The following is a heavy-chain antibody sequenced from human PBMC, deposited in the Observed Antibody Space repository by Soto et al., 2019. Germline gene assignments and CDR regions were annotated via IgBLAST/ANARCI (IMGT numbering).Heavy chain of an antibody. CDR1: GYTFTAYP. D-gene: IGHD3-10*01. J-gene: IGHJ4*02. V-gene: IGHV1-3*01. CDR3: ARKDYYGAGIYYFDH. Sequence: QVQLVQSGAEVKKPGASVKVSCKASGYTFTAYPVHWVRQAPGQRLEWMGWINGANGDTGYSQKFQGRVTVTSDTSANTVYMELSSLTSEDTAVYYCARKDYYGAGIYYFDHWGQGTLVTVSS. CDR2: INGANGDT.